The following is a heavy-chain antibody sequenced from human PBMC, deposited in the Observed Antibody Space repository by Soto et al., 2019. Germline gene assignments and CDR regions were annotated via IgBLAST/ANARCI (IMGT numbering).Heavy chain of an antibody. J-gene: IGHJ4*02. V-gene: IGHV6-1*01. CDR3: ARLIGNSWFTD. Sequence: QVQMQQSGPGLVRPSQTLSLTCAISGDSVASNSVTWDWIRQSPSRGLEWLGRTYYRSKWYNDYAVSVKSRIIINPDTSKNQFSLHLNSVTPEDTAMYYCARLIGNSWFTDWGRGTLVTVSS. CDR2: TYYRSKWYN. CDR1: GDSVASNSVT. D-gene: IGHD6-13*01.